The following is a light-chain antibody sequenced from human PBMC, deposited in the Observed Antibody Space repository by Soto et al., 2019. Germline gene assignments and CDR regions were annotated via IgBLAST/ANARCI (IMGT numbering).Light chain of an antibody. CDR1: SSNLGGNS. CDR3: GSWDSSLSAYV. Sequence: QSVLTQPPSVSAAPGQKVTISGSGSSSNLGGNSVSWYQQLPWTAAKLLISDDNNGPSGIPDRFSGSKSGTSATLGLTGFQTGDEADYYCGSWDSSLSAYVFGTGTNVNVL. V-gene: IGLV1-51*01. J-gene: IGLJ1*01. CDR2: DDN.